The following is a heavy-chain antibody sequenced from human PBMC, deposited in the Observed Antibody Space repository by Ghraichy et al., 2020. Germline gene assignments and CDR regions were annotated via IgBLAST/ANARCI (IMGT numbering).Heavy chain of an antibody. CDR1: GGSISSYY. CDR3: ARQGGYGSGIGFDY. D-gene: IGHD3-10*01. Sequence: SETLSLTCTVSGGSISSYYWSWIRQPPGKGLEWIGYIYYSGSTNYNPSLKSRVTISVDTSKNQFSLKLSSVTAADTAVYYCARQGGYGSGIGFDYWGQGTLVTVSS. V-gene: IGHV4-59*08. J-gene: IGHJ4*02. CDR2: IYYSGST.